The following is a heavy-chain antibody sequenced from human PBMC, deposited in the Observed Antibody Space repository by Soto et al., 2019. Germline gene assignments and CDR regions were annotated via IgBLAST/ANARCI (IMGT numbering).Heavy chain of an antibody. J-gene: IGHJ3*02. CDR1: GGSINSYY. CDR2: IYTGESA. D-gene: IGHD1-26*01. V-gene: IGHV4-4*07. Sequence: SETLSLTCTVSGGSINSYYWSWIRQPAGKGLEWIGRIYTGESANYNPSLKSRVTMSVDTSKNQFSLKLSSVTAADTAVYYCAREVPGALVRSRAFDIWGQGTMVTVSS. CDR3: AREVPGALVRSRAFDI.